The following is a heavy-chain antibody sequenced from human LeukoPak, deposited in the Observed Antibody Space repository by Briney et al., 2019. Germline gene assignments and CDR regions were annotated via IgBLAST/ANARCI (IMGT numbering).Heavy chain of an antibody. CDR2: ISYDGSNK. J-gene: IGHJ6*03. V-gene: IGHV3-30*03. CDR1: GFTFSSYG. Sequence: SGGSLRLSCAASGFTFSSYGMHWVRQAPGKGLEWVAVISYDGSNKYYADSVKGRFTISRDNSKNTLYLQMNSLRAEDTAVYYCARDPGLSVPPPGKRYYYYYMDVWGKGTTVTVSS. D-gene: IGHD5/OR15-5a*01. CDR3: ARDPGLSVPPPGKRYYYYYMDV.